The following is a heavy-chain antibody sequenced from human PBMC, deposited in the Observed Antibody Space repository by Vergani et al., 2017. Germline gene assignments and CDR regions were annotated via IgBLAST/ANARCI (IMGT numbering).Heavy chain of an antibody. J-gene: IGHJ6*03. D-gene: IGHD2-2*01. V-gene: IGHV4-4*09. CDR3: ARVQCSSTSCYDYYYYMDV. CDR1: GGSISSYY. Sequence: QVQLQESGPGLVKPSETLSLTCTVSGGSISSYYWSWIRQPPGKGLEWIGYIYTSGSTNYNPSLKSRVTISVDTSKNQFSLKLSSVTAADTAVYYCARVQCSSTSCYDYYYYMDVWGKGTTVTVSS. CDR2: IYTSGST.